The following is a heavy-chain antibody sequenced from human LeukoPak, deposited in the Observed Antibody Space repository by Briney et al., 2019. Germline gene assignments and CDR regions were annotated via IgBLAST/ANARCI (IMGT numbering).Heavy chain of an antibody. CDR2: MNPNSGNT. CDR1: GYTFTSYD. J-gene: IGHJ5*02. CDR3: ARGHSSSSDWFDP. V-gene: IGHV1-8*03. Sequence: ASVKVSCKASGYTFTSYDINWVRQATGQGLEWMEWMNPNSGNTGYAQKFQGRVTITRNTSIRTAYMELSSLRSEDTAVYCCARGHSSSSDWFDPWGQGTLVTVSS. D-gene: IGHD6-13*01.